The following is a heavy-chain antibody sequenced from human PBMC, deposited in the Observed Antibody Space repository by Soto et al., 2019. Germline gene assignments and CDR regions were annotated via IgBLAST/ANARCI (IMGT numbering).Heavy chain of an antibody. CDR3: ARDDVWFGEFDYFDY. CDR2: IIPILGIA. D-gene: IGHD3-10*01. Sequence: QVQLVQSGAEVKKPGSSVKVSCKASGGTFSSYTISWVRQAPGQGLEWMGRIIPILGIANYAQKFQGRVTITADKSTSTAYMELSSLRSEDTAVYYCARDDVWFGEFDYFDYWGQGTLVTVSS. V-gene: IGHV1-69*08. J-gene: IGHJ4*02. CDR1: GGTFSSYT.